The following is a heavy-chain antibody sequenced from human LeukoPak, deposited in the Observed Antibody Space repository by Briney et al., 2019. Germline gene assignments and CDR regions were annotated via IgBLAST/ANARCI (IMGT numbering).Heavy chain of an antibody. CDR2: IYSGGST. V-gene: IGHV3-53*01. Sequence: RPGGSLRLSCAASGFTVSSNYMSWVSQAPGKRLEWVSVIYSGGSTYYADSVKGRFTISRDNSRNTVCLQMTSLRAEDTAVYYCASRGHVGSGTYSPYDYWGQGTLVTVSS. J-gene: IGHJ4*02. CDR1: GFTVSSNY. CDR3: ASRGHVGSGTYSPYDY. D-gene: IGHD3-10*01.